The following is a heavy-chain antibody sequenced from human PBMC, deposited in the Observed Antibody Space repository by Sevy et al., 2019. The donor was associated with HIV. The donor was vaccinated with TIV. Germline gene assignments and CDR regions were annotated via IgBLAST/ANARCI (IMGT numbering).Heavy chain of an antibody. J-gene: IGHJ6*03. CDR1: GFSFDSYG. CDR2: ISGSGTRT. V-gene: IGHV3-23*01. D-gene: IGHD3-22*01. CDR3: GKRGGGHYDPDEIGYYFYYYNMDV. Sequence: GGSLRLSCAVSGFSFDSYGMTWVRQAPGKGLEWVSGISGSGTRTYYADSVKGRFIISRDNSKNTLYLQMNSVRSEDTAIYYWGKRGGGHYDPDEIGYYFYYYNMDVWGKGTTVTVSS.